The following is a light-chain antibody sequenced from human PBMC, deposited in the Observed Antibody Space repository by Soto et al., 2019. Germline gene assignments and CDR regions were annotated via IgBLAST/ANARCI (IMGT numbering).Light chain of an antibody. CDR1: QSVSSSY. CDR3: QQYGSSPLYT. Sequence: EIVLTQSPGTLSLSPGERATLSCRASQSVSSSYLAWYQQKPGQAPRLLIYGASSRATGIQDRFSGSGSGTDFTLTISRLEPEDFAVYYCQQYGSSPLYTFGQGTNLEIK. J-gene: IGKJ2*01. V-gene: IGKV3-20*01. CDR2: GAS.